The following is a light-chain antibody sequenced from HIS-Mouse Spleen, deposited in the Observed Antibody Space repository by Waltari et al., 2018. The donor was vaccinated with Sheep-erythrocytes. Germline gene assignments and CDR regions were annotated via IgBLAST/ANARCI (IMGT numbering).Light chain of an antibody. Sequence: SYELTQPPSVSVSPGQTARITCSGDALPNPYAYWYQQKPGQAPVVVIYKDSERPSGIPERFSGSSSGTTVTLTISGVQAEDEADYYCQSADSSGTYVFGTGTKVTVL. CDR1: ALPNPY. CDR2: KDS. V-gene: IGLV3-25*03. CDR3: QSADSSGTYV. J-gene: IGLJ1*01.